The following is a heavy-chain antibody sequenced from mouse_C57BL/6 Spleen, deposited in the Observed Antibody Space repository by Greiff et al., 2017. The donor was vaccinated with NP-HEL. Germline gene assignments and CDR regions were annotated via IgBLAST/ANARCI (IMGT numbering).Heavy chain of an antibody. V-gene: IGHV1-50*01. J-gene: IGHJ3*01. CDR3: ARRTFAY. Sequence: QVQLQQPGAELVKPGASVKLSCKASGYTFTSYWMQWVKQRPGQGLEWIGEIDPSDSYTNYNQKFKGKATLTVDTSSSTAYMQLSSLTSADSAVYYCARRTFAYWGQGTLVTVSA. CDR1: GYTFTSYW. CDR2: IDPSDSYT.